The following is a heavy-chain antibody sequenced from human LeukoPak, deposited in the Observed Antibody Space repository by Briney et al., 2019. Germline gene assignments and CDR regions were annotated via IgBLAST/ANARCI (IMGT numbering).Heavy chain of an antibody. V-gene: IGHV3-21*01. CDR3: ARGSIAVAGTEDY. CDR1: GFTFSSYS. D-gene: IGHD6-19*01. Sequence: GGSLRLSCAASGFTFSSYSMNWVRQAPGKGLEWVSSISSSSSYIYYADSVKGRFTISRDNAKNSLYLQINSLRAEDTAVYYSARGSIAVAGTEDYWGQGTLVTVSS. CDR2: ISSSSSYI. J-gene: IGHJ4*02.